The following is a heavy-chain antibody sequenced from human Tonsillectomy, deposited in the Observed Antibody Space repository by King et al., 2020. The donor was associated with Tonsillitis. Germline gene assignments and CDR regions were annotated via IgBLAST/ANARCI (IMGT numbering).Heavy chain of an antibody. Sequence: QLVQSGAEMKKPGASVKVSCKASGYTFTGYYMHWVRQAPGQGLEWMGWINPNSGGTNYAQKFQGRVTMTRDTSISTAYMELRRLGSDDPAVYYCASEVSDCYGSADYWGQGTLVTVSS. V-gene: IGHV1-2*02. CDR2: INPNSGGT. J-gene: IGHJ4*02. D-gene: IGHD3-10*01. CDR3: ASEVSDCYGSADY. CDR1: GYTFTGYY.